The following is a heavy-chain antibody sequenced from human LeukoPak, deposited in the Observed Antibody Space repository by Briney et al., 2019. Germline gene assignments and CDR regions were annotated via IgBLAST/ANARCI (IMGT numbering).Heavy chain of an antibody. Sequence: GGSLRLSCAASGYTFSSYGMHWVRQAPGKGLEWVAVITIHRIGKLYIAPVKGRFTISRDNSKNTLYLQIHSLGAEDTAVYYCATEAPGRWNINPWGRGTQVTVSS. D-gene: IGHD1/OR15-1a*01. CDR1: GYTFSSYG. CDR2: ITIHRIGK. V-gene: IGHV3-30*03. J-gene: IGHJ5*02. CDR3: ATEAPGRWNINP.